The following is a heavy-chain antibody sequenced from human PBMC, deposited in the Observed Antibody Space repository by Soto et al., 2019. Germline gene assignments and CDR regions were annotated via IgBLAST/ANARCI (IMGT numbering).Heavy chain of an antibody. J-gene: IGHJ4*02. V-gene: IGHV4-59*01. CDR1: GGSISSYY. D-gene: IGHD6-13*01. Sequence: SETLSLTCTVSGGSISSYYWSWIRQPPGKGLEWIGYIYYSGSTNYNPSLKSRVTISVDTSKNQFSLKLSSVTAADTAVYYCATSIAAAEDHFDYWGQGTLVTVSS. CDR3: ATSIAAAEDHFDY. CDR2: IYYSGST.